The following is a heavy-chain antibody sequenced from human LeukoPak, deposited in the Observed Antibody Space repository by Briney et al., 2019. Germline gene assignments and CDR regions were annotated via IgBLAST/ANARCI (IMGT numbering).Heavy chain of an antibody. J-gene: IGHJ4*02. D-gene: IGHD6-13*01. CDR1: GYTFTSYA. V-gene: IGHV1-18*01. Sequence: ASVKVSCKASGYTFTSYAISWVRQAPGQGLERMGWISAYNGNTNYAQKLQGRVTMTTDTSTSTAYMELRSLGSDDTAVYYCARDLSIAAAGSGLADYWGQGTLVTVSS. CDR2: ISAYNGNT. CDR3: ARDLSIAAAGSGLADY.